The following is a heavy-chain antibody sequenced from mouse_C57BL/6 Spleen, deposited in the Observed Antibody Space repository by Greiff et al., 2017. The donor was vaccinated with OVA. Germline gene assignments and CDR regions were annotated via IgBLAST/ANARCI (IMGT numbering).Heavy chain of an antibody. J-gene: IGHJ1*03. CDR2: ISYSGST. V-gene: IGHV3-1*01. CDR1: GYSITSGYD. CDR3: ARGDYYYGSSWYFDV. Sequence: EVHLVESGPGMVKPSQSLSLTCTVTGYSITSGYDWHWIRHFPGNKLEWMGYISYSGSTNYNPSLKSRISITHDTSKNHFFLKLNSVTTEDTATYYCARGDYYYGSSWYFDVWGTGTTVTVSS. D-gene: IGHD1-1*01.